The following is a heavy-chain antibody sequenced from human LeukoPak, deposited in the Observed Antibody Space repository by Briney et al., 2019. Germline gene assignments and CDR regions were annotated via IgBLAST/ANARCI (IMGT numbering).Heavy chain of an antibody. V-gene: IGHV4-59*01. Sequence: SETLSLTCTVSGGSISSYYWSWIRQPPGKGLEWIGYIYYSGSTNYNPSLKSRVTISVDTSKNQFSLKLSSVTAADTAVYYCARDYRPRPYYYDSSGYYRINGFDIWGQGTMVTVPS. CDR1: GGSISSYY. D-gene: IGHD3-22*01. J-gene: IGHJ3*02. CDR2: IYYSGST. CDR3: ARDYRPRPYYYDSSGYYRINGFDI.